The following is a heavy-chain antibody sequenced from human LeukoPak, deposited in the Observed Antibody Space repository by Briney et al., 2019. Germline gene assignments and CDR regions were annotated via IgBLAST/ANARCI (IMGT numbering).Heavy chain of an antibody. D-gene: IGHD6-19*01. Sequence: SETLSLTCTVSGGSISSYYWSWIRQPPGKGLEWIGYMYYSGSTNYNTSLKSRVTISVDKSKNQFSLKLSSVTAADTAVYYCARDLAGKHPVPYGMDVWGQGTTVTVSS. J-gene: IGHJ6*02. CDR2: MYYSGST. V-gene: IGHV4-59*12. CDR3: ARDLAGKHPVPYGMDV. CDR1: GGSISSYY.